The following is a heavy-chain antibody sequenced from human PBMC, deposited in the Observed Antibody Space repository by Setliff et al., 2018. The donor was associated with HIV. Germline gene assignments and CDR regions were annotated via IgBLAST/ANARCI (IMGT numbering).Heavy chain of an antibody. D-gene: IGHD6-19*01. CDR3: ARGSAVTGTLEY. CDR1: GGSISSHY. CDR2: IFSTGST. Sequence: SETLSLTCTVSGGSISSHYWSWIRQPPGKGLEWIGYIFSTGSTNYNPSLKSRVIMSADTSKNQFSLRLTSLTAADTAMYYCARGSAVTGTLEYWGQGTLVTVSS. V-gene: IGHV4-4*08. J-gene: IGHJ4*02.